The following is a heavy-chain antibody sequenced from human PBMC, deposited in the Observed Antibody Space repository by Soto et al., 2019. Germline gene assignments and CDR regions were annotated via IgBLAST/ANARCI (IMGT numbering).Heavy chain of an antibody. CDR1: GYAFTSYG. J-gene: IGHJ4*02. CDR2: SAPHSWRT. Sequence: QVQLVQSGPEVKKPGASVRVSCMTSGYAFTSYGVNWVRQVPGQGLEWMGWSAPHSWRTTYLPKFQGRVTITADPSTNTAYMELTSLSSDDTGIYFCARAATGSYHSAYWGQGTVVTVSA. CDR3: ARAATGSYHSAY. V-gene: IGHV1-18*04. D-gene: IGHD3-10*01.